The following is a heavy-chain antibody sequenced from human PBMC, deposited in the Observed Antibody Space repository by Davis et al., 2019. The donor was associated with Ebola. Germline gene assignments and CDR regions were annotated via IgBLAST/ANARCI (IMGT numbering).Heavy chain of an antibody. D-gene: IGHD4-17*01. Sequence: AASVKVSCKASGYTFTSYAMHWVRQAPGQRLEWMGWINAGNGNTKYSQKFQGRVTITRDTSASTAYMELNSLRSEDTAVYYCARLYGDYREHYYYYGMDVWGQGTTVTVSS. V-gene: IGHV1-3*01. CDR3: ARLYGDYREHYYYYGMDV. CDR2: INAGNGNT. CDR1: GYTFTSYA. J-gene: IGHJ6*02.